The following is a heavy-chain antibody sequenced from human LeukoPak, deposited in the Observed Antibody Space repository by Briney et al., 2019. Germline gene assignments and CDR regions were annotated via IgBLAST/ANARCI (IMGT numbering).Heavy chain of an antibody. CDR3: AKASSLIVVVTARGYMDV. V-gene: IGHV3-23*01. D-gene: IGHD2-21*02. J-gene: IGHJ6*03. CDR1: GFTFSSYA. CDR2: ISGSGGST. Sequence: GGSLRLSCAASGFTFSSYAMSWVRQAPGKGLEWVSAISGSGGSTYYADSVKGRFTISRDNSKNTLYLQMNSLRAEDTAVYYCAKASSLIVVVTARGYMDVWGKGTTVTVSS.